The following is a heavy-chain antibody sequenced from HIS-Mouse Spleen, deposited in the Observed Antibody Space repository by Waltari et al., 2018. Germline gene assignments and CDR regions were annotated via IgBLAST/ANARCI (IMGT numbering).Heavy chain of an antibody. CDR2: IYHSGST. V-gene: IGHV4-38-2*02. J-gene: IGHJ3*02. CDR1: GYSISSGYY. CDR3: ARARVLLWFGESHDAFDI. D-gene: IGHD3-10*01. Sequence: QVQLQESGPGLVKPSETLSLTCTVSGYSISSGYYWVWIRQPLARGLEWIGSIYHSGSTYYNPSLKSRVTISVDTSKNQFSLKLSSVTAADTAVYYCARARVLLWFGESHDAFDIWGQGTMVTVSS.